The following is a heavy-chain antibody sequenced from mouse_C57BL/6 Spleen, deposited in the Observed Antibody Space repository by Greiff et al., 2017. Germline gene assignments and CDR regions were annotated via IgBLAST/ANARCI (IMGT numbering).Heavy chain of an antibody. D-gene: IGHD2-1*01. V-gene: IGHV14-4*01. J-gene: IGHJ3*01. CDR3: TTGDGNYPFAY. CDR2: IDPENGDT. Sequence: EVQLQESGAELVRPGASVKLSCTASGFNIKDDYMHWVKQRPEQGLEWIGWIDPENGDTEYASKFQGKATITADTSSNTAYLQLSSLTSEDTAVYYCTTGDGNYPFAYWGQGTLVTVSA. CDR1: GFNIKDDY.